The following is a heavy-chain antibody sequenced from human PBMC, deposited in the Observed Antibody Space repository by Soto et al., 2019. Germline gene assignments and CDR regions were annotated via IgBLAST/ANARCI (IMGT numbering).Heavy chain of an antibody. CDR2: INHSGST. CDR1: GGSFSGYY. J-gene: IGHJ3*02. CDR3: ARAKRLGGDAFDI. Sequence: QVQLQQWGAGLLKPSETLSLTCAVYGGSFSGYYWSWIRQPPGKGLEWIGEINHSGSTNYNPSLKSRVTISVDTAKNQFPLKLDSVTAAGPAVYLCARAKRLGGDAFDIWGQGTMVTVSS. V-gene: IGHV4-34*01. D-gene: IGHD3-16*01.